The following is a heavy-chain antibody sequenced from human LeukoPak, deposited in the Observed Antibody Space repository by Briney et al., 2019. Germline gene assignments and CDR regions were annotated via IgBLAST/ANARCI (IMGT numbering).Heavy chain of an antibody. CDR2: IYSGGST. CDR1: GFTVSSNY. CDR3: ARDVPVTTDAFDI. D-gene: IGHD3-22*01. Sequence: TGGSLRPSCAASGFTVSSNYMSWVRQAPGKGLEWVSVIYSGGSTYYADSVKGRFTISRDNSKNTLYLQMNSLRAEDTAVYYCARDVPVTTDAFDIWGQGAMVTVSS. J-gene: IGHJ3*02. V-gene: IGHV3-53*01.